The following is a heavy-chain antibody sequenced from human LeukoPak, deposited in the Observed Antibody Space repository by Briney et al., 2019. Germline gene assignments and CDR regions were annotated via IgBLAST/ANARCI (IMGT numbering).Heavy chain of an antibody. J-gene: IGHJ3*02. D-gene: IGHD2-21*02. V-gene: IGHV5-51*01. CDR1: GYSFTSYW. CDR3: ARPTCGGDCYSDAFDI. Sequence: GESLKISCKGSGYSFTSYWIGWVRQMPGKGLEWMGIIYPCDSDTRYSPSFQGQVTISADKSISTAYLQWSSLKASDTAMYHCARPTCGGDCYSDAFDIWGQGTMVTVSS. CDR2: IYPCDSDT.